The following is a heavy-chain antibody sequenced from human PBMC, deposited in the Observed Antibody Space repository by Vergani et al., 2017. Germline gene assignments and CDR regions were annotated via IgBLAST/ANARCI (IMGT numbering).Heavy chain of an antibody. CDR1: GFTFSSYA. CDR3: ARERGGSGWYDY. J-gene: IGHJ4*02. Sequence: EVQLVESGEGLVQPGGSLRLSCAASGFTFSSYAMHWVRQAPGKGLEYVSAISSNGGSTYYADSVKGRFTISRDNSKNTLYLQMNSLRAEDTAVYYCARERGGSGWYDYWGQGTLVTVSS. V-gene: IGHV3-64*02. CDR2: ISSNGGST. D-gene: IGHD6-19*01.